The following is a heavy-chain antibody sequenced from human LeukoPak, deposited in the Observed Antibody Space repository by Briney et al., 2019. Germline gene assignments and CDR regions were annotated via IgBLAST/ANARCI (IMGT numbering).Heavy chain of an antibody. J-gene: IGHJ4*02. CDR3: AKDDPNDYKPWIY. D-gene: IGHD4-11*01. Sequence: HPGGSLTLSCTASGFTFSSFGMHWVRQTPGKGLEWVTFIHNYETTEYYADSVKGRFTISRDNSKNTLYLQVNSLRADDTAVYYCAKDDPNDYKPWIYWGQGTLVIVSS. CDR1: GFTFSSFG. CDR2: IHNYETTE. V-gene: IGHV3-30*02.